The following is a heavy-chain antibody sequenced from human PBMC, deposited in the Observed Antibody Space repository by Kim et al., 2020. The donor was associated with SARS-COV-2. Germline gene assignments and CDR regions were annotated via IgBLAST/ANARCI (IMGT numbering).Heavy chain of an antibody. Sequence: GGSLRLSCAASGFAFSPYWMHWVRQVPGQGLMWVSQIDSDGSITTYAEAVLGRFSISRYNAKNTLYLQMNSLRVEDTAIYYCIRDNIQPGDLWGQGVMVTVSS. D-gene: IGHD3-16*01. CDR2: IDSDGSIT. CDR3: IRDNIQPGDL. CDR1: GFAFSPYW. J-gene: IGHJ4*02. V-gene: IGHV3-74*01.